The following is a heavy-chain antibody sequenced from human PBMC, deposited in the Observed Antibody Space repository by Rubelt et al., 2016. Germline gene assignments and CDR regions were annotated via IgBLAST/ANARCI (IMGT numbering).Heavy chain of an antibody. J-gene: IGHJ5*02. Sequence: GSLRLSCAASGFSFSMYWMHWVRHVPGEGLVWVSRINSDGSITNYADSVKGRFTISRDNAKNTLYLQMTSLRADDTALYYCVRAPGTTVRFGFNPWGQGTLVTVSS. D-gene: IGHD1-7*01. V-gene: IGHV3-74*01. CDR3: VRAPGTTVRFGFNP. CDR1: GFSFSMYW. CDR2: INSDGSIT.